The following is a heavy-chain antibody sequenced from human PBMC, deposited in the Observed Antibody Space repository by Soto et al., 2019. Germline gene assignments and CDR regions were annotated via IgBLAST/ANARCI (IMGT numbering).Heavy chain of an antibody. J-gene: IGHJ4*02. CDR2: IYYSGST. CDR3: ARFGVPATAELDY. D-gene: IGHD2-2*01. V-gene: IGHV4-59*01. CDR1: GGSISSYY. Sequence: PSETLSLTCTVSGGSISSYYWSWIRQPPGKGLEWIGYIYYSGSTNYNPSLKSRVTISVDTSKNQFSLKLSSVTAADTAVYYCARFGVPATAELDYWGQGTLVTVSS.